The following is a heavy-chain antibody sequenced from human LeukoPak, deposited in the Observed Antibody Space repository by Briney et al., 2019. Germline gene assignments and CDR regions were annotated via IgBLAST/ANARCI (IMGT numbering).Heavy chain of an antibody. CDR1: GFTFSSYG. CDR3: ARAAPGVVTAIPYFDY. Sequence: GGSLRLSCAASGFTFSSYGMHWVRQAPGKGLEWVAVISYDGSNKYYADSVKGRFTISRDNSKNTLYLQMNSLRAEDTAVYYCARAAPGVVTAIPYFDYWGQGTLVTVSS. V-gene: IGHV3-30*03. CDR2: ISYDGSNK. D-gene: IGHD2-21*02. J-gene: IGHJ4*02.